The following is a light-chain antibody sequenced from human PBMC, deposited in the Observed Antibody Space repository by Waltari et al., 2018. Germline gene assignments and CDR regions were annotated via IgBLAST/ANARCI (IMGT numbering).Light chain of an antibody. V-gene: IGKV3-11*01. Sequence: EIVLTQSPATLSLSPGERAPLSCRASQSVSSYLAWYQQKPGQAPRLLIYDASNRATGIPARFSGSWSGTDFTLTISSLEPEDFAVYYCQQRSNWPFITFGQGTRLEIK. CDR3: QQRSNWPFIT. J-gene: IGKJ5*01. CDR1: QSVSSY. CDR2: DAS.